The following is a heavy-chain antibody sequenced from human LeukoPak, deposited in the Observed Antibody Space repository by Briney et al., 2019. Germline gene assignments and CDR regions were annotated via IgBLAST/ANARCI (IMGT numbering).Heavy chain of an antibody. CDR1: GFTFSSYG. Sequence: GGSLRLSCAASGFTFSSYGMHWVRQAPGKGLEWVAVISYDGSNKYYADSVKGRFTISRDNAKNSLYLQMNSLRAEDTAVYYCARMSDILTDYYPYYFDYWGQGTLVTASS. CDR2: ISYDGSNK. V-gene: IGHV3-30*03. J-gene: IGHJ4*02. CDR3: ARMSDILTDYYPYYFDY. D-gene: IGHD3-9*01.